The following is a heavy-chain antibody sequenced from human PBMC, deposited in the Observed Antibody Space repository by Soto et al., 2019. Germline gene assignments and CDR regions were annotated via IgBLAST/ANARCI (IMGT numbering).Heavy chain of an antibody. J-gene: IGHJ6*02. D-gene: IGHD2-21*02. CDR3: ARDGGNSGPYYYYGMDV. Sequence: QVQLVQSGAEVKKPGASVKVSCKASGYTFTGYYMHWVRQAPGQGLEWMGWINPNSGGTNYAQKFQGWVTMTRDTSIRTAYMELSRLRSDDTAVYYCARDGGNSGPYYYYGMDVWGQGTTVTVSS. CDR1: GYTFTGYY. CDR2: INPNSGGT. V-gene: IGHV1-2*04.